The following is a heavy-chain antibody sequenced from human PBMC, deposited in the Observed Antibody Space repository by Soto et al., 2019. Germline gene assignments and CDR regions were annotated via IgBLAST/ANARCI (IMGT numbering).Heavy chain of an antibody. Sequence: RASVKVSCKASGFTLTDSAVQWVRQARGQRLEWIGWIVVGSGITNYAQKFQERVTITWYLSTSTAYMEWSSLRPEDTAVYYCAADSQQVGYGTLHNYFYGMDVWGQGTTVTVSS. CDR3: AADSQQVGYGTLHNYFYGMDV. CDR1: GFTLTDSA. D-gene: IGHD4-17*01. CDR2: IVVGSGIT. V-gene: IGHV1-58*01. J-gene: IGHJ6*02.